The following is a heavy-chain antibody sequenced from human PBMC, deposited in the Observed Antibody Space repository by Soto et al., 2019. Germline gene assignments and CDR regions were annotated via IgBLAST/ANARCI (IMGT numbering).Heavy chain of an antibody. V-gene: IGHV4-38-2*02. J-gene: IGHJ4*02. CDR2: IYHSGST. CDR3: ARDRSPAAGLY. Sequence: SETLSLTCAVSGYSISSGYYWGWIRQPPGKGLEWIGSIYHSGSTYYNPSLKSRVTISVDTSKNQFSLKLSSVTAADTAVYYWARDRSPAAGLYWGQGTLVTVSS. D-gene: IGHD6-13*01. CDR1: GYSISSGYY.